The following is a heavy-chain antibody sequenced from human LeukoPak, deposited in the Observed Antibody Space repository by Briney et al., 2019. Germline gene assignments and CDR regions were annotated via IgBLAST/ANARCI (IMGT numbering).Heavy chain of an antibody. J-gene: IGHJ4*02. CDR3: ARVGKNGWDFDH. Sequence: GGSLRLSCAASGFTFSSYWMSWVRQAPGKGREWVANIKQDGSEKYYVDSVKGRFTISRDNTKNSLYLQMTSLRADDTAVYYCARVGKNGWDFDHWGQGTLVTVSS. CDR2: IKQDGSEK. CDR1: GFTFSSYW. D-gene: IGHD6-19*01. V-gene: IGHV3-7*01.